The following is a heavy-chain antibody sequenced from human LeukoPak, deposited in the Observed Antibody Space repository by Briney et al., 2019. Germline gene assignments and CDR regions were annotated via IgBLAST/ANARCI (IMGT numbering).Heavy chain of an antibody. Sequence: GGSLRLSCAASGFTFSSYAMNWVRRAPGKGLEWVSAIGSNDNNTYYATSVKGRFTISRDNSKNTLSLQLNSLRAEDTAVYYCAKGTSSSCYSAPNYWGQGTLVTVSS. CDR2: IGSNDNNT. CDR3: AKGTSSSCYSAPNY. J-gene: IGHJ4*02. V-gene: IGHV3-23*01. CDR1: GFTFSSYA. D-gene: IGHD2-15*01.